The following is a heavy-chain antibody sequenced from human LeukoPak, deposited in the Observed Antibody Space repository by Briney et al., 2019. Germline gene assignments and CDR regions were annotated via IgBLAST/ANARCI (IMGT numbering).Heavy chain of an antibody. CDR3: ARVGYSYGYGAFDI. D-gene: IGHD5-18*01. V-gene: IGHV4-4*02. CDR2: IYHSGST. Sequence: SGTLSLTCAVSGGSISSSNWWSWVRQPPGKGLELIGEIYHSGSTNYNPSLKSRVTISVDQSKNQFSLKLSSVTAADTAVYYCARVGYSYGYGAFDIWGQGTMVTVSS. CDR1: GGSISSSNW. J-gene: IGHJ3*02.